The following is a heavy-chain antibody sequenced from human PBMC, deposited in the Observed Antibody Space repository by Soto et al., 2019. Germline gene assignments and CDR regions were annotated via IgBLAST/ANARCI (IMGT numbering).Heavy chain of an antibody. CDR3: ARGGTRIGYYDSSGYSRFEP. CDR1: GYTFTSYA. D-gene: IGHD3-22*01. J-gene: IGHJ5*02. CDR2: INAGNGNT. Sequence: ASVKVSCKASGYTFTSYAMHWVRQAPGQRLEWMGWINAGNGNTKYSQKFQGRVTFTRDTSASTAYMELSSLRSEDTAVYYCARGGTRIGYYDSSGYSRFEPLGQGTLGTVSS. V-gene: IGHV1-3*01.